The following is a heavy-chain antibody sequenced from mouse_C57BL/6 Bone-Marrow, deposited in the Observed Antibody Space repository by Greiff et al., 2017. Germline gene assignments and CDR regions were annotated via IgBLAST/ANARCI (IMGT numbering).Heavy chain of an antibody. CDR2: ILPGSGST. V-gene: IGHV1-9*01. CDR3: FYGSSFDD. Sequence: QVQLQQSGAELMKPGASVKLSCKATGYTFTAYWIEWVKQRPGHGLGWIGEILPGSGSTNYNVKFKGKATFTADPSSNTAYMQLSSLTTEDSAIYYGFYGSSFDDWGQGTTLTVSS. D-gene: IGHD1-1*01. J-gene: IGHJ2*01. CDR1: GYTFTAYW.